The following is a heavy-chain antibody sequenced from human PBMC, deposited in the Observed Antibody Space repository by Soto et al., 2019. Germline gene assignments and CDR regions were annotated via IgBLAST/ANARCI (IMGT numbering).Heavy chain of an antibody. V-gene: IGHV3-30*18. J-gene: IGHJ4*02. Sequence: PGGSLRLSCAASGFTFSSYGMHWVRQAPGKGLEWVAIISYDGSNTYYADSVKGRFTISRDNSKNTLYLQMNSLRAEDTSVYYCGKEGGLSGSYYISSSYYFDYWGQGTLVTVSS. D-gene: IGHD1-26*01. CDR3: GKEGGLSGSYYISSSYYFDY. CDR2: ISYDGSNT. CDR1: GFTFSSYG.